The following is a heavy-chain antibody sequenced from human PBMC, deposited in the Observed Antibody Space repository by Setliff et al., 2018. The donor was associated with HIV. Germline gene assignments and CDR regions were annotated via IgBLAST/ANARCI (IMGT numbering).Heavy chain of an antibody. V-gene: IGHV4-38-2*01. Sequence: KTSETLSLTCAVSGYSISSGYYWGWIRQPPGKGLEWIGGIYHGGSTNYNPSLKSRVTISVDKSKNQFSLKLSSVTAADTAVYYCARATPGYNYGSRHAFDIWGQGTKVTVSS. CDR1: GYSISSGYY. CDR3: ARATPGYNYGSRHAFDI. D-gene: IGHD5-18*01. J-gene: IGHJ3*02. CDR2: IYHGGST.